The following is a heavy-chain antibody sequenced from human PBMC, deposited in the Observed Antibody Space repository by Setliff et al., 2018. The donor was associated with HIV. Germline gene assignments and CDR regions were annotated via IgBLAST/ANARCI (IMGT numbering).Heavy chain of an antibody. V-gene: IGHV1-46*01. Sequence: ASVKVSCKASGYTFTSYFMHWVRQAPRQGLEWMGIINPSGGSTSYAQKFQGRVTMTRDTSRSTVYMELSSLRSEDTAMYYCARCYYDSSGPTDAFEIGGQGTVVTVS. CDR3: ARCYYDSSGPTDAFEI. J-gene: IGHJ3*02. CDR2: INPSGGST. D-gene: IGHD3-22*01. CDR1: GYTFTSYF.